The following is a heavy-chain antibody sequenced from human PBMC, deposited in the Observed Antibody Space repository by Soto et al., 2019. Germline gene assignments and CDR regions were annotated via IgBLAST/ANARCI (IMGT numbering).Heavy chain of an antibody. D-gene: IGHD2-2*01. J-gene: IGHJ6*02. CDR3: APGRRVLYYYYGMDV. V-gene: IGHV4-34*01. CDR1: GGSFSGYY. Sequence: SETLSLTCAVYGGSFSGYYWSWIRQPPGKGLQWIGEINHSGSTNYNPSLKSRVTISVDTSKNQFSLKLSSVTAADTAVYYCAPGRRVLYYYYGMDVWGQGTTVTVSS. CDR2: INHSGST.